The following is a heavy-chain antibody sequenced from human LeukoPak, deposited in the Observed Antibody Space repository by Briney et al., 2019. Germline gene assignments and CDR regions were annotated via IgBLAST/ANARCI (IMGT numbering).Heavy chain of an antibody. CDR1: GVSFSGYY. Sequence: SETLSLTCAVYGVSFSGYYWSWIRQPPGKGLEWIGEINHSGSTNYNPSLKSRVTISVDTSKNQFSLKLSSVTAADTAVYYCARGVLYCSGGSCYRWFDPWGQGTLVTVSS. V-gene: IGHV4-34*01. J-gene: IGHJ5*02. CDR2: INHSGST. CDR3: ARGVLYCSGGSCYRWFDP. D-gene: IGHD2-15*01.